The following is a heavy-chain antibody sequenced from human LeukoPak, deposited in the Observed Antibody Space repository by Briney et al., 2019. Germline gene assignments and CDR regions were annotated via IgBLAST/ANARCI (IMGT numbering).Heavy chain of an antibody. D-gene: IGHD3-3*01. Sequence: PGGSLRLSCAASGFTFSSYAMSWVRQAPGKGLEWVSAISGSGGSTYYADSVKGRFTISRDNSKNTLYLQMNSLRAEDTAVYYCAKGDYDFWSGYLVYWGQGTLVTVSP. V-gene: IGHV3-23*01. J-gene: IGHJ4*02. CDR2: ISGSGGST. CDR3: AKGDYDFWSGYLVY. CDR1: GFTFSSYA.